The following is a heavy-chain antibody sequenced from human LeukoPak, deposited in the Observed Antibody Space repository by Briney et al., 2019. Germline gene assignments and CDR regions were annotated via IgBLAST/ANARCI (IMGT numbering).Heavy chain of an antibody. CDR2: IIPILGIA. CDR3: ARVPDLYGMDV. CDR1: GYTFTGYY. J-gene: IGHJ6*02. D-gene: IGHD1-14*01. Sequence: GASVKVSCKASGYTFTGYYMHWVRQAPGQGLEWMGRIIPILGIANYAQKFQGRATITADKSTSTAYMELSSLRSEDTAVYYCARVPDLYGMDVWGQGTTVTVSS. V-gene: IGHV1-69*04.